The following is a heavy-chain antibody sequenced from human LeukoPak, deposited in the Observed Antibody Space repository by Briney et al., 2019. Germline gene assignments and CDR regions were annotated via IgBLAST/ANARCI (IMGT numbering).Heavy chain of an antibody. V-gene: IGHV1-8*01. J-gene: IGHJ4*02. D-gene: IGHD6-6*01. CDR3: ARLPKYSRPLDY. CDR1: GYTFTSYD. Sequence: ASVKVSYKASGYTFTSYDINWVRQATGQGLEWMGWMNPNSGNTAYAQKFQGRVTMSRDTSISTAYMELSSLRSEDTAVYYCARLPKYSRPLDYWGQGTLVTVSS. CDR2: MNPNSGNT.